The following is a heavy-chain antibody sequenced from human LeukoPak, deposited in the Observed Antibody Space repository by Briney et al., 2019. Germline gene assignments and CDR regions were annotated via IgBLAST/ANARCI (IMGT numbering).Heavy chain of an antibody. Sequence: GGSLRLSCAASGFTFSTYSMSWVRRAPGKGLEWVSCITSSNYMYYADSVKGRFTISRDNAKNSLYLQMNSLRAEDTAVYYCVRDGFYSDSSGYPFGYWGQGTLVTVSS. CDR1: GFTFSTYS. CDR3: VRDGFYSDSSGYPFGY. J-gene: IGHJ4*02. V-gene: IGHV3-69-1*01. D-gene: IGHD3-22*01. CDR2: ITSSNYM.